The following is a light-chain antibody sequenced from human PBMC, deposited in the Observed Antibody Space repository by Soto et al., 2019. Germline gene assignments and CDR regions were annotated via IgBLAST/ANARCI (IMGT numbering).Light chain of an antibody. CDR1: QSITSW. CDR2: KAS. Sequence: IQMTQSPATLSFYLGDRVTITCRASQSITSWLAWYQQKPGKAPKLLIYKASSLESGVPSRFSGSGSGTEFTLTISSLQPDDFAPYYCQHYDSYPWTFGQGTKV. V-gene: IGKV1-5*03. CDR3: QHYDSYPWT. J-gene: IGKJ1*01.